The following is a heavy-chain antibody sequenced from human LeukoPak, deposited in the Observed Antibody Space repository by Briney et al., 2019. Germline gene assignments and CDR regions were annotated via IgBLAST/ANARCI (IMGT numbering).Heavy chain of an antibody. CDR1: GFTLGAYD. CDR2: ISRSGGST. CDR3: SKKGQSEDYGKPG. Sequence: GGSLRLSYAASGFTLGAYDMYWVRQAPGKGLECVSSISRSGGSTYYADSVKGRFTISRDNSKNTLYLQMSSLRADDTAVYYCSKKGQSEDYGKPGWGQGTLVTVSS. D-gene: IGHD4-17*01. V-gene: IGHV3-23*01. J-gene: IGHJ4*02.